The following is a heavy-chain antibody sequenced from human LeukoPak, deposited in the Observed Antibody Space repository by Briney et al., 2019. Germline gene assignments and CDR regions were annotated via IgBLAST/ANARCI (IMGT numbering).Heavy chain of an antibody. CDR1: GGSISSNNW. CDR3: ARDRGSYYGRDYFDY. V-gene: IGHV4/OR15-8*01. CDR2: IYHSGSF. Sequence: SETLSLTCAVSGGSISSNNWWSWVRQSPEKGLEWIAEIYHSGSFNRNPSLKSRVTILVDKSKNQFSLKLSSVTAADTAVYYCARDRGSYYGRDYFDYWGQGTLVTVSS. J-gene: IGHJ4*02. D-gene: IGHD1-26*01.